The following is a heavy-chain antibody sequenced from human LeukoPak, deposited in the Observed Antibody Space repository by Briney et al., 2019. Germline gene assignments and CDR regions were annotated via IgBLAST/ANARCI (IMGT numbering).Heavy chain of an antibody. Sequence: PGGSLRLSCGASGFSFSSYAMSWFRQAPGKGLEWVSSIGAPGDDTYYADSVKGRLTISRDNSMDRLYLQMSRLRDEDTAVYYCAKDSGSYSDDYWGQGTLVIVSS. J-gene: IGHJ4*02. CDR3: AKDSGSYSDDY. V-gene: IGHV3-23*01. CDR1: GFSFSSYA. D-gene: IGHD1-26*01. CDR2: IGAPGDDT.